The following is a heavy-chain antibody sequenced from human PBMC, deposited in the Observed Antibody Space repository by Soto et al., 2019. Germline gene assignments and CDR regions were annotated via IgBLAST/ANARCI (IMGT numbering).Heavy chain of an antibody. D-gene: IGHD7-27*01. CDR3: TRDLNWEAH. Sequence: EVLLVESGGGLIQHGGSLSLSCASSGFSFSNVWMTWVRQAPGKGLECLACINPDGSEKYYVDSVKGPFTVSRDNARNSLYVQMNSLRADDTAVYYCTRDLNWEAHWGQETLVTVSS. CDR1: GFSFSNVW. J-gene: IGHJ4*02. CDR2: INPDGSEK. V-gene: IGHV3-7*01.